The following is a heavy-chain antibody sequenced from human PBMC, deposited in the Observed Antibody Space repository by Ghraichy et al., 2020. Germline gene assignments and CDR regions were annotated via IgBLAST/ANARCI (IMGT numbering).Heavy chain of an antibody. V-gene: IGHV4-61*02. CDR3: ARSHYYGSGSYLSY. CDR1: GGSISSGSYY. CDR2: IYTSGST. J-gene: IGHJ4*02. D-gene: IGHD3-10*01. Sequence: LRLSCTVSGGSISSGSYYWSWIRQPAGKGLEWIGRIYTSGSTNYNPSLKSRVTISVDTSKNQFSLKLSSVTAADTAVYYCARSHYYGSGSYLSYWGQGTLVTVSS.